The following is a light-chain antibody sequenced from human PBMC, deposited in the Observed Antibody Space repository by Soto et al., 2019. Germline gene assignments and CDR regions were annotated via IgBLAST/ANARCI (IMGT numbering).Light chain of an antibody. CDR2: DAS. J-gene: IGKJ4*01. V-gene: IGKV3-11*01. CDR1: QSISTY. CDR3: QQRTNWPPLT. Sequence: ELVLTQSPATLSLSPGERATLSCRASQSISTYLAWYQQRPGQAPRLLIYDASNRATGIPARFSGSGLGIDFTLTISSLEPEDSAVYYCQQRTNWPPLTFGGGTKVEIK.